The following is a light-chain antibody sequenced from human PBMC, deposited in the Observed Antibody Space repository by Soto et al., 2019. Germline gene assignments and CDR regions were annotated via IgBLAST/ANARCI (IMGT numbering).Light chain of an antibody. J-gene: IGLJ1*01. V-gene: IGLV1-51*01. Sequence: QSVLTQPPSVSSAPGQKVTISFGGSNNAIVNNYVAWYQQLPGTAPKLLIYDDDKRPSGIPDRFSASKTGASATLGITGLQTGDEADYLCGTWDAGLYVFGTGTKVTVL. CDR3: GTWDAGLYV. CDR1: NNAIVNNY. CDR2: DDD.